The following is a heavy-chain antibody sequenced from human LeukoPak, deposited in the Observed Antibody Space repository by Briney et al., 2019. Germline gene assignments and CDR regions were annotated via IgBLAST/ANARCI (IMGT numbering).Heavy chain of an antibody. CDR1: GFTFSSYA. V-gene: IGHV3-23*01. Sequence: GGSLRLSCAASGFTFSSYAMSWVRQAPGKGLEWVSAISGSGGSTYYADSVKGRFTISRDNSKNTLYLQMNSLRAEDTAVYYCAKVIGFGYCSGGSCYSAGFQHWGQGTLVTVSS. CDR2: ISGSGGST. J-gene: IGHJ1*01. CDR3: AKVIGFGYCSGGSCYSAGFQH. D-gene: IGHD2-15*01.